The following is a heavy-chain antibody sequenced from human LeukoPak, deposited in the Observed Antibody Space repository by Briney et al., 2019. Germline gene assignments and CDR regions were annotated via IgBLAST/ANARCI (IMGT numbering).Heavy chain of an antibody. CDR2: ISYDGSNK. CDR3: AKGYGVDTMAPTMTCDAFDI. CDR1: GFTFSSYG. Sequence: PGGSLRLSCAASGFTFSSYGMHWVRQAPGKGLEWVAVISYDGSNKYYADSVKGRFTISRDNSKNTLYLQMNSLRAEDTAVYYCAKGYGVDTMAPTMTCDAFDIWGQGTMVTVSS. J-gene: IGHJ3*02. V-gene: IGHV3-30*18. D-gene: IGHD5-18*01.